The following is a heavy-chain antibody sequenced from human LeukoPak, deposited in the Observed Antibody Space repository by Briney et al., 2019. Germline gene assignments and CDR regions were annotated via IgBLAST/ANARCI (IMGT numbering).Heavy chain of an antibody. Sequence: SETLSLTCTVSGGSISSYYWSWIRQPPGKGLEWIGYIYYSGSTNYNPSLKSRVTISVDTSKNQFTLKLSSVTAADTAVYYCARVGTYGSGSYLSWLDYWGQGTLVTVSS. D-gene: IGHD3-10*01. CDR3: ARVGTYGSGSYLSWLDY. CDR1: GGSISSYY. J-gene: IGHJ4*02. CDR2: IYYSGST. V-gene: IGHV4-59*01.